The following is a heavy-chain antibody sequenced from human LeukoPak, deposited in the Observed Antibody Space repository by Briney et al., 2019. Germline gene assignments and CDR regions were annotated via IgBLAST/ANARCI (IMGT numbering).Heavy chain of an antibody. CDR2: INPNSGGT. D-gene: IGHD3-10*01. CDR1: GYTFTGYY. J-gene: IGHJ4*02. V-gene: IGHV1-2*06. CDR3: AREPWGYYGSGSIDY. Sequence: GASVKVSCKAPGYTFTGYYMHWLRQAPGQGLEWMGRINPNSGGTNYAQKFQGRVTMTRDTSISTAYMELSRLRSDDTAVYYCAREPWGYYGSGSIDYWGQGTLVTVSS.